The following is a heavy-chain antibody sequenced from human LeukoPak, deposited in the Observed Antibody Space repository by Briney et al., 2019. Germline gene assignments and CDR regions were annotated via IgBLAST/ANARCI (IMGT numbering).Heavy chain of an antibody. D-gene: IGHD6-13*01. Sequence: GGSLRLSCAASGFTFSSYGMHWVRQAPGKGLEWVAVIWYDGSNKYYADSVKGRFTISRDNSKNTLYLQMNSLRAEDTAVYYCAKGVGSSWDSGGGAFDIWGQGTMVTVSS. V-gene: IGHV3-33*06. CDR1: GFTFSSYG. J-gene: IGHJ3*02. CDR2: IWYDGSNK. CDR3: AKGVGSSWDSGGGAFDI.